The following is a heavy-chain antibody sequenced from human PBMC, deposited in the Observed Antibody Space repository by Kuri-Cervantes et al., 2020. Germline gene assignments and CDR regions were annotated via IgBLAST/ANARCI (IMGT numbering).Heavy chain of an antibody. V-gene: IGHV4-39*01. CDR2: IYYSGST. CDR3: ARQGRGYDAFDI. CDR1: GGSISSSSYY. J-gene: IGHJ3*02. Sequence: SETLSLTCTVSGGSISSSSYYWGWIRQPPGKGLEWIGSIYYSGSTYYNPSLKSRVTISVDTSKNQFSLKLSSVTAADTAVYYCARQGRGYDAFDIWGQGTMVTVSS. D-gene: IGHD3-10*01.